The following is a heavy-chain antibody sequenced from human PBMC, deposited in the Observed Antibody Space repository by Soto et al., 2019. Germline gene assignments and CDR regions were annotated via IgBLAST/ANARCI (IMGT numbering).Heavy chain of an antibody. CDR2: VNAYNGNT. CDR1: GYTFTSFG. CDR3: ATVAAGIEAHVI. D-gene: IGHD6-13*01. V-gene: IGHV1-18*01. J-gene: IGHJ4*02. Sequence: QVQLVQSGSEVKKPGAAVKVSCKDSGYTFTSFGVNWVRHAPGQGLEWMGWVNAYNGNTNSAQKFQVRVTLTADTSTSTAYMEVKRSRSDDAAVYYGATVAAGIEAHVIWGQGTLVTVSS.